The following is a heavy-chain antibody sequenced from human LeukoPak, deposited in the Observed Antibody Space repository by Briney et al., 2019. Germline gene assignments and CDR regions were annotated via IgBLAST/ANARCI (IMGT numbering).Heavy chain of an antibody. Sequence: QPGRSLRLSCAASGFTFDDYAMHWVRQAPGKGLEWVSGISWNSGSIGYADSVKGRFTISRDNAKNSLYLQMNSLRAEDTAVYYCAKELGSSWPNWFDPWGQGTLVTVSS. J-gene: IGHJ5*02. CDR3: AKELGSSWPNWFDP. CDR2: ISWNSGSI. D-gene: IGHD6-13*01. CDR1: GFTFDDYA. V-gene: IGHV3-9*01.